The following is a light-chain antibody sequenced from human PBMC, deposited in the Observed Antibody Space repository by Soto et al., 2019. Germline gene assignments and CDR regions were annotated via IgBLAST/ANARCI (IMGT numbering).Light chain of an antibody. J-gene: IGKJ1*01. CDR2: TAS. CDR1: QSISSY. Sequence: DIQMTQSPSSLSAFVGDRVTVTCRANQSISSYLNWYQQKPGKAPKVLIYTASSLQSGVPSRFSGSGSGTHFTLTISSLQHEDFATYYCQQSYSTPQTFGQGTKVEI. V-gene: IGKV1-39*01. CDR3: QQSYSTPQT.